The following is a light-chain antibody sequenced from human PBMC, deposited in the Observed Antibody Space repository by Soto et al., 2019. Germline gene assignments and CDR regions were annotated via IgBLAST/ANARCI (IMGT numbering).Light chain of an antibody. CDR2: GTS. J-gene: IGKJ1*01. CDR1: PNVGSRY. CDR3: QQYGSSPRT. V-gene: IGKV3-20*01. Sequence: EIVLTQSPGTLSLSPGERATLSCRASPNVGSRYLAWYQQKPGQAPRLLIYGTSNRATGIPDRCSGSGSCTDFSLTISSLETGDLAVYYWQQYGSSPRTFGQGTKVESK.